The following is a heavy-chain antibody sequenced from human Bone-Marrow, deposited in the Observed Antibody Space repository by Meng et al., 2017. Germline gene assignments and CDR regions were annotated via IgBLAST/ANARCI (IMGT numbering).Heavy chain of an antibody. D-gene: IGHD2-21*02. CDR3: ARDVGCGGDCYGGY. Sequence: GSLRLSCTVSGYSISSGYYWCWIRQPPGKGLEGIGSIYHSGSTYYNPSLKSRVTISVDTSKNQSSLKLSSVTAADTAVYYCARDVGCGGDCYGGYWGQGTLVTVSS. CDR1: GYSISSGYY. V-gene: IGHV4-38-2*02. CDR2: IYHSGST. J-gene: IGHJ4*02.